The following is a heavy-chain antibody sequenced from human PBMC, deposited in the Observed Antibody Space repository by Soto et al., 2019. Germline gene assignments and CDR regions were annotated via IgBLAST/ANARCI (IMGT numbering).Heavy chain of an antibody. V-gene: IGHV3-33*01. Sequence: PGGSLRLSCAASGFTFSSYGIHWVRQAPGKGLEWVGIIWYDGSNKYYADSVKGRFTISRDNSKNTLYLQMNSLRAEDTAVYYCARDQLYYNDISGRPLNAFDVWGQGTMVTVSS. CDR1: GFTFSSYG. CDR2: IWYDGSNK. D-gene: IGHD3-22*01. CDR3: ARDQLYYNDISGRPLNAFDV. J-gene: IGHJ3*01.